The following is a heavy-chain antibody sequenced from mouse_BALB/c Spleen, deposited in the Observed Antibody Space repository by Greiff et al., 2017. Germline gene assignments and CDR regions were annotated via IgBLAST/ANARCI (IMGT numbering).Heavy chain of an antibody. CDR1: GYTFTSYW. D-gene: IGHD2-2*01. CDR2: IDPSDSYT. CDR3: TRSGGYDDYAMDY. J-gene: IGHJ4*01. V-gene: IGHV1S127*01. Sequence: QVQLQQSGAELVKPGASVKMSCKASGYTFTSYWMHWVKQRPGQGLEWIGVIDPSDSYTSYNQKFKGKATLTVDTSSSTAYMQLSSLTSEDSAVYYCTRSGGYDDYAMDYWGQGTSVTVSS.